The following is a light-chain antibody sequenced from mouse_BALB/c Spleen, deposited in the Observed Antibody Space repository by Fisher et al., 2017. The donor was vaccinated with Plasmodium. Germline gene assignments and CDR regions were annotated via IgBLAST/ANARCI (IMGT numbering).Light chain of an antibody. CDR2: IVS. CDR1: QSLLHSNGNTY. CDR3: WQGTHFPLT. Sequence: DIVLTQTTLSLPVSLGDQASISCRSTQSLLHSNGNTYLHWYLQKPGQSPKLLIYIVSNRFSGVPDRVSGSGSGTDFTLKISRVEAEDLGVYYCWQGTHFPLTFGAGTKLELK. J-gene: IGKJ5*01. V-gene: IGKV1-110*01.